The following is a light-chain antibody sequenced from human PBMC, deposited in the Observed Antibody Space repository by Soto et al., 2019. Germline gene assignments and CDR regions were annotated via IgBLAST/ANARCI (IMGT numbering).Light chain of an antibody. CDR2: DAS. Sequence: EIVLTQSPATLSLSPGERATLSCRASQSVSSYLAWYQQKPGQAPRLLIYDASNRATGIPARFSGSGSGTDFTLAISGLEPEDFAVYYCQRRSNWPPVYTFGQGTKLEIK. CDR1: QSVSSY. V-gene: IGKV3-11*01. CDR3: QRRSNWPPVYT. J-gene: IGKJ2*01.